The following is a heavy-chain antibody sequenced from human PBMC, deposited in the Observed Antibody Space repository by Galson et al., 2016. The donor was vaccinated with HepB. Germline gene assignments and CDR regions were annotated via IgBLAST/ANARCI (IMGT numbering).Heavy chain of an antibody. D-gene: IGHD3-3*01. CDR1: GFTFDKYA. Sequence: SLRLSCAASGFTFDKYAMNWVRQAPGKGLQWVSSISGTGITTYYADSVRGRFTVSRDNSKNTLFLQMSNLGADDTAVYYCAKVGPLRFVEWFYNWFEPWGQGTLVTVSS. J-gene: IGHJ5*02. CDR2: ISGTGITT. CDR3: AKVGPLRFVEWFYNWFEP. V-gene: IGHV3-23*01.